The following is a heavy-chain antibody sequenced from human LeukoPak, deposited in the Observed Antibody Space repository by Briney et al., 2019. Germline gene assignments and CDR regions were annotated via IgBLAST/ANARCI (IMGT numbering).Heavy chain of an antibody. CDR1: GGSISSSNW. CDR3: ARKYSYVKIVAFDI. J-gene: IGHJ3*02. CDR2: IYHSGST. V-gene: IGHV4-4*02. D-gene: IGHD5-18*01. Sequence: PSETLSLTCAVSGGSISSSNWWSWVRQPPGKGLEWIGEIYHSGSTNYNPSLKSRVTISVDKSKNQFSLKLSSVTAADTAVYYCARKYSYVKIVAFDIWGQGTMVTVSS.